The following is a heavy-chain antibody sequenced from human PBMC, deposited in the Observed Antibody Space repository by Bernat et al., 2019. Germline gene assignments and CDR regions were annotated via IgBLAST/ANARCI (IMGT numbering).Heavy chain of an antibody. CDR3: ARGSNVNWNYHP. CDR2: ISTYQGNT. J-gene: IGHJ5*02. Sequence: QVQLVQSGPEMKKPGASVKVSCNASGYIFVTYLISWVRQAPGQGLEWMGWISTYQGNTRVAQKFQGRVTLTTDSSTSTVYMELRTLRHTDTAVYYCARGSNVNWNYHPGGQGPPVTVSS. D-gene: IGHD1-7*01. CDR1: GYIFVTYL. V-gene: IGHV1-18*01.